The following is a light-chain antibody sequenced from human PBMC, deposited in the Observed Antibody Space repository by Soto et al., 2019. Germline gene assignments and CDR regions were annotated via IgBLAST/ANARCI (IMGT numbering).Light chain of an antibody. V-gene: IGLV2-14*03. CDR1: TSDVGGYSF. J-gene: IGLJ1*01. CDR2: EVS. CDR3: ASYTSSRAPWF. Sequence: QSVLTQPASVSGSPGQTITISCTGSTSDVGGYSFVSWYRQYPGQAPKLIIYEVSNRPSGLSNRFSGSKSANTASLTIAGLQTEDEADYYCASYTSSRAPWFFGTGTKVTVL.